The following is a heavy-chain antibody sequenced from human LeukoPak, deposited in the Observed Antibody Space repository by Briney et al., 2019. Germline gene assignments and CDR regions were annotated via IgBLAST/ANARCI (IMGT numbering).Heavy chain of an antibody. CDR3: ARGINVREGGSDY. Sequence: SETLSLTCAVYGGSFIGYYWSWIRQPPGKGLEWIGEINHSGSTNYNPSLKSRVTISVDTSKNQFSLKLSSVTAADTAVYYCARGINVREGGSDYWGQGTLVTVSS. CDR2: INHSGST. J-gene: IGHJ4*02. V-gene: IGHV4-34*01. CDR1: GGSFIGYY. D-gene: IGHD3-10*02.